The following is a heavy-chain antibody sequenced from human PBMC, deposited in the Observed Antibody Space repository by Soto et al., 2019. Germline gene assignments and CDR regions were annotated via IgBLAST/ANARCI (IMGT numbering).Heavy chain of an antibody. D-gene: IGHD2-21*01. CDR1: GFTFSSYG. CDR2: ISYDGSNK. V-gene: IGHV3-30*18. J-gene: IGHJ4*02. Sequence: GGSLRLSCAASGFTFSSYGMHWVRQAPGKGLEWVAVISYDGSNKYYADSVKGRFTISRDNSKNTLYLQMNSLRAEDTAVYHCAKGVEMATILWGVDYWGQGTLVTVSS. CDR3: AKGVEMATILWGVDY.